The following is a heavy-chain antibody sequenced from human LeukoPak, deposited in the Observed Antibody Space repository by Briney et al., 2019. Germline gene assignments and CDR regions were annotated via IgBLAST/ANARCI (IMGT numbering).Heavy chain of an antibody. CDR2: ISASGITI. V-gene: IGHV3-48*03. J-gene: IGHJ3*02. CDR3: ARAPRYWRGGSCYWTAFDI. CDR1: EFTFSSYE. Sequence: PGGSLRLSCAASEFTFSSYEMNCVRQAPGKGLEWVSYISASGITIYYADSVKGRFTISRDNAKNSLYLQMNSLRAEDTAVYHCARAPRYWRGGSCYWTAFDIWGRGTMVTVSS. D-gene: IGHD2-15*01.